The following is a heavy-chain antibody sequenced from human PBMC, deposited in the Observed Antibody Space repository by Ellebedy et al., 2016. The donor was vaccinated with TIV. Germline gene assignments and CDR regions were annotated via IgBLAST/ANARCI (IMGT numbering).Heavy chain of an antibody. V-gene: IGHV4-59*01. Sequence: MPGGSLRLSCTVSGGSISSYFWSWIRQPPGKGLEGIGYIFYSGSTNYNPSLRSRVTISVDTSKNQFSLKLSSVTAADTAVYYCAKSTRRGLDCSGDTCYAPEAAFDIWGPGTMVTVSS. D-gene: IGHD2-15*01. CDR2: IFYSGST. J-gene: IGHJ3*02. CDR1: GGSISSYF. CDR3: AKSTRRGLDCSGDTCYAPEAAFDI.